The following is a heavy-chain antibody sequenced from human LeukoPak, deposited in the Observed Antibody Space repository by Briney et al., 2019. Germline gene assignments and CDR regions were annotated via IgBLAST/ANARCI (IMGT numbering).Heavy chain of an antibody. CDR2: MYYNRNA. Sequence: SIGYMYYNRNANYTPSLKSRPTMSVDRSKNQVSLNLRSVTAADTAVYYCARGLDYGDSIDYWGQGTLVTVSS. V-gene: IGHV4-59*09. CDR3: ARGLDYGDSIDY. J-gene: IGHJ4*02. D-gene: IGHD4-17*01.